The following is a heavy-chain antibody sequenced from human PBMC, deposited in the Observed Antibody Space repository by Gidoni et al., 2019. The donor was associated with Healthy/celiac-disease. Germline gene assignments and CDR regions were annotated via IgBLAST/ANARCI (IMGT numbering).Heavy chain of an antibody. D-gene: IGHD6-19*01. CDR1: GGSFSGYY. J-gene: IGHJ5*02. Sequence: QVQLQQWGAGLLKPSETLSLTCAVYGGSFSGYYWSWIRQPPGKGLEWIGEINHSGSTNYNPSLKSRVTISVDTSKNQFSLKLSSVTAADTAVYYCARGPRDWYSSGWIGYNWFDPWGQGTLVTVSS. CDR2: INHSGST. V-gene: IGHV4-34*01. CDR3: ARGPRDWYSSGWIGYNWFDP.